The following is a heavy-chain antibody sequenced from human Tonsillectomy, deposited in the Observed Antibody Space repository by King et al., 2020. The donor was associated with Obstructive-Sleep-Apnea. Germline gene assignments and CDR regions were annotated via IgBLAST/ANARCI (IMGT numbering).Heavy chain of an antibody. V-gene: IGHV3-7*03. CDR2: IRQEESQK. Sequence: VQLVESGGGLVQPGGSLRLSCAASGFTFGSYWMTWVRQAPGRGLEWVANIRQEESQKYYVVFVKGRLTISGTNAKNSLYLQMNSLRADDTAEYYCARDRSYETTGYYYDVFDMWGQGTMVTVSS. CDR1: GFTFGSYW. D-gene: IGHD3-22*01. J-gene: IGHJ3*02. CDR3: ARDRSYETTGYYYDVFDM.